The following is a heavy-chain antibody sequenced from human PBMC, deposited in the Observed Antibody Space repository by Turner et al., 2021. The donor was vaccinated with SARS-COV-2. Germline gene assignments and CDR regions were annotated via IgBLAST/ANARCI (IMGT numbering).Heavy chain of an antibody. CDR3: AKIVGVLDY. CDR1: GFTFSSYG. J-gene: IGHJ4*02. CDR2: ISYDGSNK. Sequence: QVQLVESGGGVVQPGRYLILSCAASGFTFSSYGMHWVRQAPGKGLEWVAIISYDGSNKYYADSVKGRFTISRDNSKNTLYLQMNSLRAEDTAVYYCAKIVGVLDYWGQGTLVTVSS. D-gene: IGHD3-22*01. V-gene: IGHV3-30*18.